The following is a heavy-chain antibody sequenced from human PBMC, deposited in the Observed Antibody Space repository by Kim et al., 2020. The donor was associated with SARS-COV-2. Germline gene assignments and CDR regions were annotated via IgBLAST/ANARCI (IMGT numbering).Heavy chain of an antibody. V-gene: IGHV4-34*01. Sequence: SETLSLTCAVYSGSFSGYWAWIRQPPGKGLEWIGEIHHGGTTKYNPSLKSRATISVDTSKRQVSLRLSSVTAADTAVYYCATHCSSNTCYFAWLDPWGQGTLVTVSS. CDR1: SGSFSGY. D-gene: IGHD2-2*01. J-gene: IGHJ5*02. CDR2: IHHGGTT. CDR3: ATHCSSNTCYFAWLDP.